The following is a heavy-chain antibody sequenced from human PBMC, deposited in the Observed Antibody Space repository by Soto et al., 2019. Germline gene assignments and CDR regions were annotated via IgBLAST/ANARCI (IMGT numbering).Heavy chain of an antibody. Sequence: PSETLSLTCAVYGGSFSGYYWSWIRQPPGKGLEWIGEINHSGSTNYNPSLKSRVTISVDTPKDQFSLKLSSVTAADTAVYYCARRYGRAFDIWGQGTMVTVSS. CDR1: GGSFSGYY. CDR3: ARRYGRAFDI. CDR2: INHSGST. J-gene: IGHJ3*02. D-gene: IGHD4-17*01. V-gene: IGHV4-34*01.